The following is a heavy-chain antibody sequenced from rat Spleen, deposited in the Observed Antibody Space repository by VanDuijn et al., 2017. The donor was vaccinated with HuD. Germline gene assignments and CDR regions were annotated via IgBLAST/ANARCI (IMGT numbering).Heavy chain of an antibody. CDR3: TTRGTNG. J-gene: IGHJ2*01. V-gene: IGHV5-7*01. Sequence: EVQLVAPGGVLVQPGRSLKLSCAASGFTFSDYNMAWVRQAPKKGLEWVATISYDGSSTYYRDSVKGRFTISRDNAKSTLYLQMDSLRSEDTATYYCTTRGTNGWGQGVMVTVSS. CDR2: ISYDGSST. D-gene: IGHD1-10*01. CDR1: GFTFSDYN.